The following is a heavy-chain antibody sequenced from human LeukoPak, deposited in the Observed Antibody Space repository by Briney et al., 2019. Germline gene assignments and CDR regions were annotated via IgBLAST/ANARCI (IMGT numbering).Heavy chain of an antibody. J-gene: IGHJ3*01. CDR3: ARFTYYYDSSGYLL. V-gene: IGHV4-39*07. Sequence: PSETLSLTCTVSGGSISSSSYYWGWIRQPPGKGLEWIGSIYYSGSTYYNPSLKSRVTISVDTSKNQFSLKLSSVTAADTAVYYCARFTYYYDSSGYLLWGQGTMVTVSS. D-gene: IGHD3-22*01. CDR2: IYYSGST. CDR1: GGSISSSSYY.